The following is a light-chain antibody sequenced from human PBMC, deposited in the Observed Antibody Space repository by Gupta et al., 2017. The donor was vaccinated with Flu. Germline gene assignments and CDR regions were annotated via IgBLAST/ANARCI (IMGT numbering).Light chain of an antibody. CDR3: QQYDDWPPIT. CDR1: QSISSN. V-gene: IGKV3-15*01. J-gene: IGKJ5*01. CDR2: GAS. Sequence: EIVMTQSPDTLSVSPGERATLSCRASQSISSNLAWYQHKPGLAPRLLIYGASTRATGIEDRFSGSGSGTEFTLTISSLESEDFAVYYCQQYDDWPPITFGQGTRLEIK.